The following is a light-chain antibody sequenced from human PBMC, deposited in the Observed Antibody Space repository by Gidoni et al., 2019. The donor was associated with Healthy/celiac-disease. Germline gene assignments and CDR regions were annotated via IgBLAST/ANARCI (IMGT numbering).Light chain of an antibody. CDR1: QSISSW. Sequence: DIQMTQSPSTQSASVGDRVTITCRASQSISSWLAWYQQKPGKAPKLLIYKASSLESGVPSRFSGSGSGTEFTLTISSLQTDDFATYYCQQYNSYSPYTFGQGTKLEIK. V-gene: IGKV1-5*03. CDR2: KAS. J-gene: IGKJ2*01. CDR3: QQYNSYSPYT.